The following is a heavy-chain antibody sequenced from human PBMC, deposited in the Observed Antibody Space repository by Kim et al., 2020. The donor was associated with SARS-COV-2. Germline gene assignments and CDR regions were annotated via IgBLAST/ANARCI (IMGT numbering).Heavy chain of an antibody. J-gene: IGHJ6*02. D-gene: IGHD4-17*01. CDR1: GYTFTSYG. CDR2: ISAYNGNT. V-gene: IGHV1-18*01. CDR3: ARDADLRRPYGDYYYYYYGMDV. Sequence: ASVKVSCKASGYTFTSYGISWVRQAPGQGLEWMGWISAYNGNTNYAQKLQGRVTMTTDTSTSTAYMELRSLRSDDTAVYYCARDADLRRPYGDYYYYYYGMDVWGQGTTVTVSS.